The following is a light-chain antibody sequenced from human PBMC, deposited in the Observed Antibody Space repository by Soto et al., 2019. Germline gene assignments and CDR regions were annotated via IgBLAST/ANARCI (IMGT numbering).Light chain of an antibody. V-gene: IGLV1-51*01. CDR3: GTWDSSLSEGV. CDR1: SSNIGNNY. J-gene: IGLJ2*01. Sequence: QSVLTQPPSVSAGPGQKVTISCSGSSSNIGNNYVSWYQQLPGTAPKLLIYDNNKRPSGIPDRFSGSKSGTSATLGITGLQTGDEADYYCGTWDSSLSEGVFGGGTKLTVL. CDR2: DNN.